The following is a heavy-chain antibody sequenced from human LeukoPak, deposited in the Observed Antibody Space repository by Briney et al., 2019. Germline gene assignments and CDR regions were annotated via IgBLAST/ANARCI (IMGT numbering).Heavy chain of an antibody. J-gene: IGHJ2*01. V-gene: IGHV4-59*08. CDR3: ARHERGDQVDLGWYFDL. Sequence: SETLSLTCTVSGGSISSYYGSWIRQPPGKGLEWIGYIYYSGSTNYNPSLKSRVTISVDTSKNQFSLKLSSVTAADTAVYYCARHERGDQVDLGWYFDLWGRGNLVTVSS. D-gene: IGHD2-21*02. CDR1: GGSISSYY. CDR2: IYYSGST.